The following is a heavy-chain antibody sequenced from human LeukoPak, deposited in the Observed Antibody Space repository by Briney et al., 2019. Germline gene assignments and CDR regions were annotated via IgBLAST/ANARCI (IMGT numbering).Heavy chain of an antibody. CDR2: INPSGGST. D-gene: IGHD3-22*01. J-gene: IGHJ4*02. CDR1: GYTFTSYY. Sequence: EASVKVPCKASGYTFTSYYMHWVRQAPGQGLEWMGIINPSGGSTSYAQKFQGRVTMTRDMSTSTVYMELSSLRSEDTAVCYCASTPKSQYYYDSSGYSWGQGTLVTVSS. CDR3: ASTPKSQYYYDSSGYS. V-gene: IGHV1-46*01.